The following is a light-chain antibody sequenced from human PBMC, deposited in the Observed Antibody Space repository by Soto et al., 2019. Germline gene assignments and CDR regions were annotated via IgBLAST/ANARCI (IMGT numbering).Light chain of an antibody. CDR1: QSISSY. CDR2: GAS. V-gene: IGKV1-9*01. CDR3: QQLMSYPIT. Sequence: DIQMTQSPSSLSASVGDGVTITCRASQSISSYLAWYQQKPRKAPEVLIFGASTLQSGVPSRFSGSGSGTEFTLTISSLQPEDFATYYCQQLMSYPITFGQGTRLEIK. J-gene: IGKJ5*01.